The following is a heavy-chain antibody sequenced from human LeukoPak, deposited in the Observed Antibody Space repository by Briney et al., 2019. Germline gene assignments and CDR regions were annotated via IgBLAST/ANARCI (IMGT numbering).Heavy chain of an antibody. V-gene: IGHV1-18*01. CDR3: ARVVSSSENYYDSSVKSGWFDP. CDR1: GGTFSSYA. Sequence: ASVKVSCKASGGTFSSYAISWVRQAPGQGLEWMGWISAYNGNTNYAQKLQGRVTMTTDTSTSTAYMELRSLRSDDTAVYYCARVVSSSENYYDSSVKSGWFDPWGQGTLVTVSS. D-gene: IGHD3-22*01. J-gene: IGHJ5*02. CDR2: ISAYNGNT.